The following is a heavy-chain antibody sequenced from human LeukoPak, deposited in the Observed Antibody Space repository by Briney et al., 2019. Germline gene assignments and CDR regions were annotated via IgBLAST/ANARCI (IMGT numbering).Heavy chain of an antibody. Sequence: RSGQSLRLSCVASGFTFSNHWMYWVRQTEKGRAWGAYIKHDGAVTVYVDSVKGRFTVSRDNAKTSLYLQMHSLTADAAAMYYCVKDCRGWCRDMSHSWGQGTLVTVSS. D-gene: IGHD4/OR15-4a*01. CDR1: GFTFSNHW. J-gene: IGHJ4*02. CDR3: VKDCRGWCRDMSHS. CDR2: IKHDGAVT. V-gene: IGHV3-7*01.